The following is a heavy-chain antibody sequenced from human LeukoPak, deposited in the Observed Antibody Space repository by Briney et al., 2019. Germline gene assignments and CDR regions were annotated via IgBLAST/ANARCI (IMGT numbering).Heavy chain of an antibody. CDR3: ARNLGGWYQPGYFQH. Sequence: GGSLRLSCAASGFTVSSNYMSWVRQAPGKGLEWVSVIYSGGSTYYADSVKGRFTISRDNCKNTLYLQMNSLRAEDTAVYYCARNLGGWYQPGYFQHWGQGTLVTVSS. V-gene: IGHV3-66*02. CDR1: GFTVSSNY. CDR2: IYSGGST. J-gene: IGHJ1*01. D-gene: IGHD6-19*01.